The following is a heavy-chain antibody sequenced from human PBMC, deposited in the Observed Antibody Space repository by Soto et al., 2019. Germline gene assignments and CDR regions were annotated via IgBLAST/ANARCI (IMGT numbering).Heavy chain of an antibody. CDR2: ISAYNGIA. CDR1: GYTFTSYG. J-gene: IGHJ5*02. CDR3: ARVKRSEIAVAGS. V-gene: IGHV1-18*01. D-gene: IGHD6-19*01. Sequence: ASVKVSCKASGYTFTSYGISWVRQAPGQGLEWMGWISAYNGIANYAQKFQGRVTITADKSTSTAYMELSSLRSEDTAVYYCARVKRSEIAVAGSWGQGTLVTVSS.